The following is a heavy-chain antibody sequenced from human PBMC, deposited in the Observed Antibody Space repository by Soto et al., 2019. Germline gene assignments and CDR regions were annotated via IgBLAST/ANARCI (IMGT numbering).Heavy chain of an antibody. J-gene: IGHJ1*01. D-gene: IGHD6-19*01. CDR3: ARDYTGYSSGWYPYFQH. CDR2: ISSSSSYI. Sequence: GGSLRLSCAASGFTFSSYSMNWVRQAPGKGLEWVSSISSSSSYIYYADSVKGRFTISRDNAKNSLYLQMNSLRAEDTAVYYCARDYTGYSSGWYPYFQHWGQGTLVTVSS. V-gene: IGHV3-21*01. CDR1: GFTFSSYS.